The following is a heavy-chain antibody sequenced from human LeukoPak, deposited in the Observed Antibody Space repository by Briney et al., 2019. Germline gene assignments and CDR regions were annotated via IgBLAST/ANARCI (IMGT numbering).Heavy chain of an antibody. J-gene: IGHJ4*02. CDR2: IYYSGST. V-gene: IGHV4-59*01. D-gene: IGHD5-18*01. CDR3: ARDIRGYNYGWFDY. CDR1: GGSTNSYF. Sequence: PSETLSLTCTVSGGSTNSYFWTWIRQPPGTGLEWIGYIYYSGSTKYNPSLKSRVTISLDTSKNQFSLNLSSVTAADTAVYYCARDIRGYNYGWFDYWGQGTLVTVSS.